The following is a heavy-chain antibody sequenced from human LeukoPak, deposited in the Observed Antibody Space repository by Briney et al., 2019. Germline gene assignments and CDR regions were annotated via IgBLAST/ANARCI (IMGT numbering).Heavy chain of an antibody. Sequence: ASVKVSCKASGYTFTSYGISWVRQGPGQGLEWMGWISAYNGNTNYAQKLQGRVTMTTDTSTSTAYMELRSLRSDDTAVYYCARDWRTRYDLRFDYWGQGTLVTVSS. V-gene: IGHV1-18*01. CDR3: ARDWRTRYDLRFDY. CDR2: ISAYNGNT. J-gene: IGHJ4*02. D-gene: IGHD3-3*01. CDR1: GYTFTSYG.